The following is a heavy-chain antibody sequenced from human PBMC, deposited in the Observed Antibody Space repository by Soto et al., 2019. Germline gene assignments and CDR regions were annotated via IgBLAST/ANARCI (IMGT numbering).Heavy chain of an antibody. Sequence: GFLILACAAAGFTFSSYEMKLVRQAPGKGLEWVSYISSSGSTIYYADSVKGRFTISRDNAKNSLYLQMNSLRAEDTAVYYCARTYRSSWHYYYYGMDVWGQGTPVTVSS. D-gene: IGHD6-13*01. CDR1: GFTFSSYE. J-gene: IGHJ6*02. CDR2: ISSSGSTI. V-gene: IGHV3-48*03. CDR3: ARTYRSSWHYYYYGMDV.